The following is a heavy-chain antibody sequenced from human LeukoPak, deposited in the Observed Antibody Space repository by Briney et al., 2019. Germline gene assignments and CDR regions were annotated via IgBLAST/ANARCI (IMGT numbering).Heavy chain of an antibody. V-gene: IGHV3-23*01. Sequence: GGSLTLSCAASGFTFSSYAMSWVRQAPGKGLEWVSAISGSGGSTYYADSVKGRFTISRDNSKNALYLQMNSLRAEDTAVYYCAKVHSSGCFDYWGQGTLVTVSS. CDR1: GFTFSSYA. CDR3: AKVHSSGCFDY. J-gene: IGHJ4*02. CDR2: ISGSGGST. D-gene: IGHD6-19*01.